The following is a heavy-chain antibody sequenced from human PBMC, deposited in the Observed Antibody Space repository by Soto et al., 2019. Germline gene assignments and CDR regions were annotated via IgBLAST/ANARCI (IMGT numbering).Heavy chain of an antibody. Sequence: GASVKVSCKASGYTFTGYYIHWVRQAPGQGLEWMGWINPNSGGTNYAQKFQGWVTMTRDTSISTAYMELSRLRSDDTAVYYWAREGGNYVSSGYGAPYYYYGMAVWGQGTTVTVSS. J-gene: IGHJ6*02. D-gene: IGHD3-22*01. V-gene: IGHV1-2*04. CDR1: GYTFTGYY. CDR2: INPNSGGT. CDR3: AREGGNYVSSGYGAPYYYYGMAV.